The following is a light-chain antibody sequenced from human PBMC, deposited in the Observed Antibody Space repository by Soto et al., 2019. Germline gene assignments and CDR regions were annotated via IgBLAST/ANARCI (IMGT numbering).Light chain of an antibody. CDR3: QSYDSSLSGV. CDR1: SXNIGAGYD. V-gene: IGLV1-40*01. J-gene: IGLJ1*01. Sequence: QSVLTQPHSVSGAPGQRVTISCTGSSXNIGAGYDVHWYQQFPGTAPKLLIYGNSNRPSGVPDRFSGSKSGTSASLAITGLQAEDEADYYCQSYDSSLSGVFGSGTKVSVL. CDR2: GNS.